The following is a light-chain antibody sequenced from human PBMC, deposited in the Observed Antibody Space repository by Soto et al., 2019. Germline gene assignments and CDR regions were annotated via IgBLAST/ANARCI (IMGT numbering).Light chain of an antibody. CDR1: QSFRGL. CDR3: QQRHMWPIT. J-gene: IGKJ5*01. CDR2: VAY. Sequence: EVVLTQSPVTLSLSPGERATLSCRASQSFRGLFAWYQQKPGQAPRLLIYVAYNRATGIPPRFSGSGSGTDFTLTISSLEPEDSAGYYCQQRHMWPITFGQGTRLEIK. V-gene: IGKV3-11*01.